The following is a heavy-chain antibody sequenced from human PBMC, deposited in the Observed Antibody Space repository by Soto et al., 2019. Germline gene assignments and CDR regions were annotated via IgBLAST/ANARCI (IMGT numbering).Heavy chain of an antibody. J-gene: IGHJ6*02. CDR3: VMVDNYVTPTPQDV. CDR2: ISPYTGNT. V-gene: IGHV1-18*01. Sequence: QVQLVQSGDEVKKPGASVKVSCKASGSIFANYGIAWVRQAPGQGLEWMGWISPYTGNTHSATKSQGRLTMTTDTSTSTAYMDLGSLTSDDTAVYYCVMVDNYVTPTPQDVWGQGTTVTVSS. D-gene: IGHD3-16*01. CDR1: GSIFANYG.